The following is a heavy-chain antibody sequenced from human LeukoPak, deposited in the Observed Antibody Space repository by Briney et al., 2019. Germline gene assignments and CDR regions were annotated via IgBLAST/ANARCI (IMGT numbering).Heavy chain of an antibody. D-gene: IGHD3-22*01. J-gene: IGHJ4*02. CDR3: ARLYYYDSSGYSWFDY. Sequence: GASVKVSCKASGYTFTSYGISWVRQAPGQGLEWMGWISAYNGNTNYAQKLQGRVTMTTDTSTSTDYMELRSLRSDDTAVYYCARLYYYDSSGYSWFDYWGQGTLATVSS. CDR2: ISAYNGNT. V-gene: IGHV1-18*01. CDR1: GYTFTSYG.